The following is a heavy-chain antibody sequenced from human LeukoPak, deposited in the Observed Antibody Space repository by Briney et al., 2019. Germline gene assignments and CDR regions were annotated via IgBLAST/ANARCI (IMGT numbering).Heavy chain of an antibody. J-gene: IGHJ4*02. Sequence: ASVKVSCKASGYTFTSYDINWVRQATGQGLEWMGWMNPNSGNTGYAQKFQGRVTMTRNTSISTAYMELSSLRSEDTAVYYCARADVEMATIRGGGGGYFDYWGQGTLVTVSS. CDR1: GYTFTSYD. D-gene: IGHD5-24*01. CDR3: ARADVEMATIRGGGGGYFDY. CDR2: MNPNSGNT. V-gene: IGHV1-8*01.